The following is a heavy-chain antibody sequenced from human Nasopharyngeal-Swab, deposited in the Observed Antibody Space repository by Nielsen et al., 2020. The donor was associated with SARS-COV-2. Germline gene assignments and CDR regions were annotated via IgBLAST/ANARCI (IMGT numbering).Heavy chain of an antibody. CDR1: GFTFSSYW. V-gene: IGHV3-7*01. J-gene: IGHJ4*02. Sequence: GESLKISCAASGFTFSSYWMSWVRQAPGKGLEWVANIKQDGSEKYYVDSVKGRFTISGDNAKNSLYLQMNSLRAEDTAVYYCARVVGDIVLMVYAIPLGYFDYWGQGTLVTVSS. D-gene: IGHD2-8*01. CDR2: IKQDGSEK. CDR3: ARVVGDIVLMVYAIPLGYFDY.